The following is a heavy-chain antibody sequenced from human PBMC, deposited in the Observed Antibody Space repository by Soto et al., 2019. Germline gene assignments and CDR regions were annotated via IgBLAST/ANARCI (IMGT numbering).Heavy chain of an antibody. CDR3: AKDRGWSSADLEY. J-gene: IGHJ4*02. V-gene: IGHV3-30*18. D-gene: IGHD6-19*01. CDR2: ISYDGSSD. CDR1: GFTFSSFG. Sequence: QVRLVESGGGVVQPGRSLRLSCAASGFTFSSFGMHWVRQAPGKGLEWVALISYDGSSDYYVDSVKGRFTISRDKSKNTMYLQMNSLRPEDTAVYYCAKDRGWSSADLEYWGQGTLVTVSS.